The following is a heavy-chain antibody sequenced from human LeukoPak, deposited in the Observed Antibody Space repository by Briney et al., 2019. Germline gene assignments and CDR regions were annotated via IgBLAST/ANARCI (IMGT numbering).Heavy chain of an antibody. V-gene: IGHV4-59*08. CDR3: ARHGRYRTNAFDI. CDR1: GGSMSSYY. Sequence: PLETLSLTCSVSGGSMSSYYWSWIRQPPGKGLEWIGYIYYSGSTNYNPSLKSRLTISVDTSKNQSSLKLSSVTAADTAVYYCARHGRYRTNAFDIWGQGTMVTVSS. D-gene: IGHD1-26*01. CDR2: IYYSGST. J-gene: IGHJ3*02.